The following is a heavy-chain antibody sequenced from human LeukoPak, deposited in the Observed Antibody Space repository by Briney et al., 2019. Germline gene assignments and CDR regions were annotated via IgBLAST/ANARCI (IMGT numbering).Heavy chain of an antibody. CDR1: GCTISNNRYY. CDR3: ARSLYYYDSSGERGPFDY. J-gene: IGHJ4*02. CDR2: MYYSGST. D-gene: IGHD3-22*01. V-gene: IGHV4-39*07. Sequence: WGTLSLTCPVSGCTISNNRYYWGWIRQPPGKGRECIRSMYYSGSTYYDTSLKGRVTISVDTSKNQFSLKLSSLTAADTAVYYCARSLYYYDSSGERGPFDYGGQRIVVTVSA.